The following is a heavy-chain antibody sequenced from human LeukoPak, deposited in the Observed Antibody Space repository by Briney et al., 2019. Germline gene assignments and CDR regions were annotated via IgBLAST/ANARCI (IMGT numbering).Heavy chain of an antibody. J-gene: IGHJ4*02. CDR1: GGSISSGTYY. V-gene: IGHV4-61*02. D-gene: IGHD3-10*01. Sequence: SETVSLTCTVSGGSISSGTYYWSWIRQPAGKGLEWIGRIYTSGSTNYNPSLKSRVTISVDTSKNQFSLKLSSVTAADTAVYYCARGGISMVRGDPFFDYWGQGTLVTVSS. CDR2: IYTSGST. CDR3: ARGGISMVRGDPFFDY.